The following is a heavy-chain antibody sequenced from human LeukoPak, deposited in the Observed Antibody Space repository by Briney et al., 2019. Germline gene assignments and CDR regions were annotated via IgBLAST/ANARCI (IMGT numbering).Heavy chain of an antibody. Sequence: GESLKISCAASGFTFSSYGMHWVRQAPGKGLEWVAVIWYDGSNKYYADSVKGRFTISRDNSKNTLYLQMNSLRAEDTAVYYCAKDGYYGGNSGHWFDPWGQGTLVTVSS. CDR3: AKDGYYGGNSGHWFDP. CDR2: IWYDGSNK. CDR1: GFTFSSYG. V-gene: IGHV3-33*06. D-gene: IGHD4-23*01. J-gene: IGHJ5*02.